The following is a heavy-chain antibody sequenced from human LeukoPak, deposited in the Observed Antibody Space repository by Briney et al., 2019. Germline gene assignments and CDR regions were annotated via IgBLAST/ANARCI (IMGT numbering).Heavy chain of an antibody. J-gene: IGHJ6*03. CDR2: IYYSGST. V-gene: IGHV4-59*01. Sequence: PSETLSLTCTVSGGSISSYYWSWIRQPPGKGLEWIGYIYYSGSTNYNPSLKSRVTISVDASKNQFSLKLSSVTAADTAVYYCARGRSSMVRGYYYYYMDVWGKGTTVTISS. CDR1: GGSISSYY. CDR3: ARGRSSMVRGYYYYYMDV. D-gene: IGHD3-10*01.